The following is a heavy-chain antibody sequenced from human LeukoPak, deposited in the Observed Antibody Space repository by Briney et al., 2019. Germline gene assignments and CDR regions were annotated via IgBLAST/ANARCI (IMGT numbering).Heavy chain of an antibody. D-gene: IGHD6-19*01. CDR3: ARISSSGWYRGSVGPKQSFDH. CDR1: GYTFTSYY. CDR2: INPSGGST. J-gene: IGHJ4*02. Sequence: ASVKVSCKASGYTFTSYYMHWVRQAPGQGLEWMGIINPSGGSTSYAQKFQGRVTMTRDTSTSTVYMELSSLRSEDTAVYYCARISSSGWYRGSVGPKQSFDHWGQGTLVTVSS. V-gene: IGHV1-46*01.